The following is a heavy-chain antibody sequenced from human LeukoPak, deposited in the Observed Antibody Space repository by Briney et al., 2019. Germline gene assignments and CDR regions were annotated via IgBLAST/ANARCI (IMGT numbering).Heavy chain of an antibody. Sequence: SETLSLTCAVYGGSFSGYCWSWIRQPPGKGLEWIGEINHSGSTNYNPSLKSRVTISVDTSKNQFSLKLSSVTAADTAVYYCARPNSYYGNWFDPWGQGTLVTVSS. CDR1: GGSFSGYC. CDR2: INHSGST. J-gene: IGHJ5*02. CDR3: ARPNSYYGNWFDP. D-gene: IGHD3-3*01. V-gene: IGHV4-34*01.